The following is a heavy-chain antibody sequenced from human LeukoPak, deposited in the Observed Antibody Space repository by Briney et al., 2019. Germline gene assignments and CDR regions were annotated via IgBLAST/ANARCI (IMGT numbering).Heavy chain of an antibody. CDR3: ARDRGSSQWLATFDY. J-gene: IGHJ4*02. CDR1: GGTFSSYA. Sequence: SVNVSCKASGGTFSSYAISWVRQAPGQGLEWMGGIIPIFGTANYAQKFQGRVTITADESTSTAYMELSSLRSEDTAVYYCARDRGSSQWLATFDYWGQGTLVTVSS. CDR2: IIPIFGTA. V-gene: IGHV1-69*13. D-gene: IGHD6-19*01.